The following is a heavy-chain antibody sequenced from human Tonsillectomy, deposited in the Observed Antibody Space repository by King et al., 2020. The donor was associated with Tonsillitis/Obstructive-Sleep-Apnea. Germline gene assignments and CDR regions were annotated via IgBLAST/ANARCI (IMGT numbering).Heavy chain of an antibody. CDR2: INHSGST. Sequence: VQLQQWGAGLLKPSETLSLTCAVYGGSFSGYFWNWIRQPPGKGLEWIEEINHSGSTNYNPSLKSRVTISVDTSKNQFSLKLSSVTAADTAVYYCARGGYCSSTSCLKIYYYMDVWGKGTTVTVSS. J-gene: IGHJ6*03. CDR1: GGSFSGYF. CDR3: ARGGYCSSTSCLKIYYYMDV. D-gene: IGHD2-2*01. V-gene: IGHV4-34*01.